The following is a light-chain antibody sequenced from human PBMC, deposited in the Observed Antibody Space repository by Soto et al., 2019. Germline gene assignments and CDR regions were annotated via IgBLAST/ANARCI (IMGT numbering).Light chain of an antibody. CDR2: AAS. J-gene: IGKJ1*01. CDR1: QSISSY. Sequence: DIQMTQSPSSLSASVGDRVTITCRASQSISSYLNWYQQKPGKAPKLLIYAASSLQSGVPSRFSGSGYGTDFTLTISSLQPEDFATYYCQQSYSYRKFGKGTKGDI. V-gene: IGKV1-39*01. CDR3: QQSYSYRK.